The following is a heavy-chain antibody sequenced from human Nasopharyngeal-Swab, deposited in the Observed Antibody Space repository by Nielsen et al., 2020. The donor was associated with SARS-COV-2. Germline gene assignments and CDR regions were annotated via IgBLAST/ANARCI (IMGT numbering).Heavy chain of an antibody. CDR2: ISYDGSNK. D-gene: IGHD6-13*01. CDR1: GFTFSSYA. V-gene: IGHV3-30-3*01. J-gene: IGHJ4*02. Sequence: SLKISCAASGFTFSSYAMHWVRQAPGKGLEWVAVISYDGSNKYYADSVKGRFTISRDNSKNTLYLQMNSLRAEDTAVYYCARDASSSWYIGGEDYWGQGTLVTVSS. CDR3: ARDASSSWYIGGEDY.